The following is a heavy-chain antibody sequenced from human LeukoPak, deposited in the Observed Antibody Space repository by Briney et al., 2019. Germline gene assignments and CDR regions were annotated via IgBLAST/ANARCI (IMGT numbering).Heavy chain of an antibody. CDR3: ATLGGRAGLRFLESPGASHY. D-gene: IGHD3-3*01. CDR1: GYIFSDYY. Sequence: ASVKVSCKVSGYIFSDYYIHWVQQAPGEGLEWMGLVDPEDGETIYAEEFQARVTITADTSRDIAYMELSSLRFDDTAVYYCATLGGRAGLRFLESPGASHYWGQGTLVTVSS. J-gene: IGHJ4*02. CDR2: VDPEDGET. V-gene: IGHV1-69-2*01.